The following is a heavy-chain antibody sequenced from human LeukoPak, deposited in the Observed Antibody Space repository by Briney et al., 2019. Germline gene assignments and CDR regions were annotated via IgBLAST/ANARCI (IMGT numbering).Heavy chain of an antibody. CDR2: ISSSGSTI. Sequence: GASLTLSCSAFGLTFSVSARSGFHRPPGKGRGGFGYISSSGSTIYYADSVKGRFTISSDNAKNLLYLPMNSLRAEHTAVYYCASPYGSGSYLYYYGMDVWGQGTTVTVSS. CDR3: ASPYGSGSYLYYYGMDV. D-gene: IGHD3-10*01. V-gene: IGHV3-11*01. CDR1: GLTFSVSA. J-gene: IGHJ6*02.